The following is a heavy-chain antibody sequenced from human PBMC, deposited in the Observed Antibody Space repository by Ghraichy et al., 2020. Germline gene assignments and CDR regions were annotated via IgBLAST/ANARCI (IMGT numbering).Heavy chain of an antibody. Sequence: ASVKVSCKASGYTFTSYDINWVRQATGQGLEWMGWMNPNSGNTVYAQKFQGRVTMTRNTSISTAYMELISLRSEDTAVYYCARWPLYYDILTGYLGEYFDYWGQGTLVTVSS. J-gene: IGHJ4*02. CDR3: ARWPLYYDILTGYLGEYFDY. CDR2: MNPNSGNT. CDR1: GYTFTSYD. V-gene: IGHV1-8*01. D-gene: IGHD3-9*01.